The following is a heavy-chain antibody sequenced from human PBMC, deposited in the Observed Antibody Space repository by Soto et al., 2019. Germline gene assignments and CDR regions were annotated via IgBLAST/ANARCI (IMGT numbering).Heavy chain of an antibody. D-gene: IGHD5-18*01. CDR2: IYYSGST. CDR3: ARYVDTAMAAYYYYGMDV. V-gene: IGHV4-59*08. Sequence: SETLSLTCTVSGGSISSYYWSWIRQPPAKGLEWIGSIYYSGSTYYNPSLKSRVTISVDTSKNQFSLKLSSVTAADTAVYYCARYVDTAMAAYYYYGMDVWGQGTTVTVSS. CDR1: GGSISSYY. J-gene: IGHJ6*02.